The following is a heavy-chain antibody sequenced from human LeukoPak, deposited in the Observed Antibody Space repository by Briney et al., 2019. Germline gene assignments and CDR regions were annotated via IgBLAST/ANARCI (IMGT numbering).Heavy chain of an antibody. CDR1: GFTFSSFA. V-gene: IGHV3-23*01. D-gene: IGHD4-17*01. CDR3: AKDWMTTVINYFDY. J-gene: IGHJ4*02. CDR2: ISDSGSIS. Sequence: GGSLRLSCAASGFTFSSFAMGWVRQAPGKGLEWVSSISDSGSISHYRDSVKGRFTISRDNSKNTPYLHMNSLRAEDTAVYYCAKDWMTTVINYFDYWGQGTLVTVSS.